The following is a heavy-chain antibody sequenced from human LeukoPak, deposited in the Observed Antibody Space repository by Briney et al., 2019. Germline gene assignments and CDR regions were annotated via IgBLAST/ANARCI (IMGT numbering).Heavy chain of an antibody. V-gene: IGHV4-59*01. D-gene: IGHD3-22*01. CDR3: ARMSYHYDSSGPQEFDY. Sequence: SETLSLTCTVSGGSISSYYWSWIRQPPGKGLEWIGYIYYSGSTNYNPSLQSRVTISVDTSKNQFSLKLSSVTAADTAVYYCARMSYHYDSSGPQEFDYWGQGTLVTVSS. J-gene: IGHJ4*02. CDR1: GGSISSYY. CDR2: IYYSGST.